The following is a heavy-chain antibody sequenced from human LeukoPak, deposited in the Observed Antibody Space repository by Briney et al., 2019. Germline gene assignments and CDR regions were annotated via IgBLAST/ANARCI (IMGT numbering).Heavy chain of an antibody. D-gene: IGHD2-8*01. CDR2: ISGYGKT. CDR1: GYRFGNYG. V-gene: IGHV1-18*01. CDR3: ARDEGPDCRNGVCHRGIDY. Sequence: GASVKVSCQAFGYRFGNYGITWVRQAPGQGPEWLGWISGYGKTVHAQNFRDRVTMSIERSTSTGYMELTWLTSDDTAVYYCARDEGPDCRNGVCHRGIDYWGQGSLVIVSS. J-gene: IGHJ4*02.